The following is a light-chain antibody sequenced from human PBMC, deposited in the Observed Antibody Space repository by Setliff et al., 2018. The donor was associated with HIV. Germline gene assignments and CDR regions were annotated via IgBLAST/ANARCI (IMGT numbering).Light chain of an antibody. V-gene: IGLV2-11*01. J-gene: IGLJ1*01. CDR1: ASDIGNYKY. CDR3: CSYAGTYTSLYV. Sequence: QSALTQPRSVSGSPGQSVTISCTGTASDIGNYKYVSWYQQHPEKAPKLILYDVSQRPSGVPDRFPGSKSGNTASLTISGLQAEDEGDYYCCSYAGTYTSLYVFGTGTKVTVL. CDR2: DVS.